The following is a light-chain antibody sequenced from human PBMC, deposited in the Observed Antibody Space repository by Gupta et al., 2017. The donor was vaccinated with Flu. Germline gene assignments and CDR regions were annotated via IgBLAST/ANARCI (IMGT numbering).Light chain of an antibody. CDR2: ATS. CDR1: QSIKDY. Sequence: RVTITCRASQSIKDYVNWYQHKEGEAHRLLIFATSNLHSGVPSRFSGSGSGTDFSLTISGLQPEDFATYYCQQSYSVPPAWTFGQGTKVDI. V-gene: IGKV1-39*01. CDR3: QQSYSVPPAWT. J-gene: IGKJ1*01.